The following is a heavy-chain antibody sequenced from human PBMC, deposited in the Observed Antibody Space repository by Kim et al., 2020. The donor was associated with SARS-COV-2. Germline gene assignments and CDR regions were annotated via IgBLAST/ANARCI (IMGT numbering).Heavy chain of an antibody. CDR1: GGSISSGGYY. Sequence: SETLSLTCTVSGGSISSGGYYWSWIRQHPGKGLEWIGYIYYSGSTYYNPSLKSRVTISVDTSKNQFSLKLSSVTAADTAVYYCARASTIFGVVIYAFDIWGQGTMVTVSS. D-gene: IGHD3-3*01. CDR2: IYYSGST. CDR3: ARASTIFGVVIYAFDI. V-gene: IGHV4-31*03. J-gene: IGHJ3*02.